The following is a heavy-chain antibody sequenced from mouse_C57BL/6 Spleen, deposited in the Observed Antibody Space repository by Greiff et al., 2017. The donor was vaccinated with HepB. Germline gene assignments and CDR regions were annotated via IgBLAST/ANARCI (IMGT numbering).Heavy chain of an antibody. Sequence: DVMLVESGGGLVKPGGSLKLSCAASGFTFSDYGMHWVRQAPEKGLEWVAYISSGSSTIYYADTVKGRFTISRDNAKNTLFLQMTSLRSEDTAMYYCARPTVVPMDYWGQGTSVTVSS. J-gene: IGHJ4*01. V-gene: IGHV5-17*01. CDR3: ARPTVVPMDY. D-gene: IGHD1-1*01. CDR2: ISSGSSTI. CDR1: GFTFSDYG.